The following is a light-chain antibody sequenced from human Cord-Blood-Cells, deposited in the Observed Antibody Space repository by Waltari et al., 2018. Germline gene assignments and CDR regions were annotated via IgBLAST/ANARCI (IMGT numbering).Light chain of an antibody. CDR2: EVS. J-gene: IGLJ1*01. CDR3: SSYTSSSTLYV. V-gene: IGLV2-14*01. CDR1: SSDVGGYNY. Sequence: QSALTPPASVSGSPGQSITISCTGTSSDVGGYNYVPWYQQHPGNAPKLMIYEVSNRPSGVSNRFSGSKSGNTASLTISGLQAEDEADYYCSSYTSSSTLYVFGTGTKVTVL.